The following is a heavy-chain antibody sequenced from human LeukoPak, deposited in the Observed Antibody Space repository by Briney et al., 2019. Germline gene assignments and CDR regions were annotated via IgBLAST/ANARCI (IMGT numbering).Heavy chain of an antibody. CDR2: IQYDGSNK. CDR1: GFTFSSYG. CDR3: AKAGRGSSWAFFDY. V-gene: IGHV3-30*02. D-gene: IGHD6-13*01. Sequence: GGSLRLSCAASGFTFSSYGMHWVRQAPGKGLEWVAFIQYDGSNKYYADSVKGRFTISRDNSKNTLYLQMNSLRAEDTAVYYCAKAGRGSSWAFFDYWGQGTLVTVSS. J-gene: IGHJ4*02.